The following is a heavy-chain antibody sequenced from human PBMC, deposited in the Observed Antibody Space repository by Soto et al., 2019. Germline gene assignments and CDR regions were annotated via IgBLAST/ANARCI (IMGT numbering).Heavy chain of an antibody. D-gene: IGHD2-15*01. Sequence: GGSLRLSCAASGFTFRMNWMHWVRQVPGKGPEWVSRINDDGISTNYADSMKGRFTISRDSSTNTLYLEVNSLRADDTAVYYCAKVNVVVVAATFEYEYYFDYWGQGTLVTVSS. J-gene: IGHJ4*02. CDR3: AKVNVVVVAATFEYEYYFDY. CDR2: INDDGIST. V-gene: IGHV3-74*01. CDR1: GFTFRMNW.